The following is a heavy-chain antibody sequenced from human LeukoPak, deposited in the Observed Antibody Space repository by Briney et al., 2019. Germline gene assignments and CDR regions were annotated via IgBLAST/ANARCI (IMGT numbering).Heavy chain of an antibody. J-gene: IGHJ4*02. CDR3: ARRFPRSRSGSIRYFDY. V-gene: IGHV4-30-4*08. Sequence: SETLSLTFTVSGGSISSGDYYWSWIRQPPGKGLEWIGYIYYSGSTYYNPSLKSRVTISVDTSKNQFSLKLSSVTAADTAVYYCARRFPRSRSGSIRYFDYWGQGILVTVSS. CDR1: GGSISSGDYY. CDR2: IYYSGST. D-gene: IGHD6-19*01.